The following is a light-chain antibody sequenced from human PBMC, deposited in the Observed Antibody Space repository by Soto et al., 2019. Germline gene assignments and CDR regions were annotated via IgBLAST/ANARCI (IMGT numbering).Light chain of an antibody. CDR2: GAS. J-gene: IGKJ1*01. V-gene: IGKV3-20*01. CDR1: QSVGSNY. Sequence: EIVLTQSPATLSLSPGERATLSCRASQSVGSNYVAWYHHKPGQAPRLLIYGASHRATGIPDRFSGSGSGTDFTLTISRLEPEDFAVYFCQQYGNSPQTFGQGTKVEIK. CDR3: QQYGNSPQT.